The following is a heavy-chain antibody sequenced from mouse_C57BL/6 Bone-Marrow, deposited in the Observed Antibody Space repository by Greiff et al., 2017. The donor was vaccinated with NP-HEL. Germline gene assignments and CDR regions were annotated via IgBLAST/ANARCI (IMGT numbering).Heavy chain of an antibody. CDR1: GYTFTSYW. Sequence: QVQLQQPGAELVRPGTSVKLSCKASGYTFTSYWMHWVKPRPGQGLEWIGVIDPSDSYTNYNQKVKGKATLTVDTSSSTAYMQLSSLTSEDSAVYYCARGDYWGQGTTLTVSS. CDR3: ARGDY. V-gene: IGHV1-59*01. J-gene: IGHJ2*01. CDR2: IDPSDSYT.